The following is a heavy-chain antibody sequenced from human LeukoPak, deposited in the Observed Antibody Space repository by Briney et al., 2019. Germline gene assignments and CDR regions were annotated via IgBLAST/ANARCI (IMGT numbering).Heavy chain of an antibody. CDR2: ISSSSSYI. CDR3: ARVPNYYDSTGVGY. CDR1: GFTFSSYS. J-gene: IGHJ4*02. D-gene: IGHD3-22*01. V-gene: IGHV3-21*01. Sequence: GGSLRLSCAASGFTFSSYSMNWVRQAPGKGLEWVSSISSSSSYIYYADSVKGRFTISRDNAKNSLHLQMNSLRAEDTAVYYCARVPNYYDSTGVGYWGQGTLATVSS.